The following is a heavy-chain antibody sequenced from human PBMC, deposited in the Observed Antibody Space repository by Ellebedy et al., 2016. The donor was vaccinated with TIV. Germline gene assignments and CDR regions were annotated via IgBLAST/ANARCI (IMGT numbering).Heavy chain of an antibody. D-gene: IGHD2-2*01. CDR1: GFTFSSYW. CDR3: ASSVVPAATSLYYYYYGMDV. V-gene: IGHV3-74*01. J-gene: IGHJ6*02. CDR2: INSDGSST. Sequence: GGSLRLXXAASGFTFSSYWMHWVRQAPGKGLVWVSRINSDGSSTSYADSVKGRFTISRDNAKNTLYLQMNSLRAEDTAVYYCASSVVPAATSLYYYYYGMDVWGQGTTVTVSS.